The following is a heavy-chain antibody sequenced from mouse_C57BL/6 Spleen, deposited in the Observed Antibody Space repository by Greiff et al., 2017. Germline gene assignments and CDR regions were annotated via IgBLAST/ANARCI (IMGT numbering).Heavy chain of an antibody. V-gene: IGHV14-2*01. Sequence: EVQLQQSGAELVKPGASVKLSCTASGFNITDYYMHWVKQRTEQGLEWIGRIDPEDGETKYAPKFQGKATITADTSSNTAYLQLSSLTSEDTAVYYCASSPYYGSPYWGQGTLVTVSA. J-gene: IGHJ3*01. CDR2: IDPEDGET. CDR3: ASSPYYGSPY. CDR1: GFNITDYY. D-gene: IGHD1-1*01.